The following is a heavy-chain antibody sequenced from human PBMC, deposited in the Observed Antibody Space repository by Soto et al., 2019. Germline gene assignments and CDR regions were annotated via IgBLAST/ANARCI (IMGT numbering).Heavy chain of an antibody. V-gene: IGHV3-21*01. CDR3: TRDASRDSSARGWFDP. Sequence: WWSLRLSCSASVFTFRSFTMNWFRQAPGKGLEWVSTISSNSAYIYYTDALRGRFTISRDNAKSSLHLQMNSLRAEDTAVYYCTRDASRDSSARGWFDPWGPGTLVTVPS. CDR1: VFTFRSFT. CDR2: ISSNSAYI. D-gene: IGHD6-13*01. J-gene: IGHJ5*02.